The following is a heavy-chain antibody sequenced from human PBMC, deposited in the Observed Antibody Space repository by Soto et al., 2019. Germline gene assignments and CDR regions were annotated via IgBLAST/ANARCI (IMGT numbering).Heavy chain of an antibody. J-gene: IGHJ4*02. CDR3: ARAPSWYNFDY. Sequence: ASVKVSCEASGYDFTSYAMHWVRQAPGQRLEWMGWINAGNGNTKYSQKFQGRVTITRDTSASTAYMELSSLRSEDTAVYYCARAPSWYNFDYWGQGTLVTVSS. CDR1: GYDFTSYA. D-gene: IGHD6-13*01. CDR2: INAGNGNT. V-gene: IGHV1-3*01.